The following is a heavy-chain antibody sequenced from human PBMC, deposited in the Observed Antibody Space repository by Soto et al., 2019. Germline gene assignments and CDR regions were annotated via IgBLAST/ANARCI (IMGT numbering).Heavy chain of an antibody. CDR2: MNPNSGNT. Sequence: GASVKVSCKASGYTFTSYDINWVRQATGQGLEWMGWMNPNSGNTGYAQKFQGRVTMTRNTSISTAYMELSSLRSEDTAVYYCARGSPADFWSGYYHYYYYYYMDVWGKGTTVTVSS. V-gene: IGHV1-8*01. CDR3: ARGSPADFWSGYYHYYYYYYMDV. J-gene: IGHJ6*03. CDR1: GYTFTSYD. D-gene: IGHD3-3*01.